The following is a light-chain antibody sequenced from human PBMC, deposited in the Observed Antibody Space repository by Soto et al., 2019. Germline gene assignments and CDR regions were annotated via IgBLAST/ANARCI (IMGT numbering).Light chain of an antibody. V-gene: IGLV7-46*01. CDR2: DTS. CDR1: AGPVTSRHY. J-gene: IGLJ3*02. Sequence: QTVVTQEPSLTVSPGGTVTLTCASSAGPVTSRHYPYWFQQKPGQAPRALIYDTSNKHPWTPARFSWSLLGGTPALILSGAQPEDEADYYCSLSYSGVRVFGGGTKLTVL. CDR3: SLSYSGVRV.